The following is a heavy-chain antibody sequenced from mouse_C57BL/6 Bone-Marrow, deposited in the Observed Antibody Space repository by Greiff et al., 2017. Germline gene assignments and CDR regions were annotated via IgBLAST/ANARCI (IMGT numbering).Heavy chain of an antibody. D-gene: IGHD2-5*01. CDR3: AVSLAYYINSWFAY. J-gene: IGHJ3*01. Sequence: QVQLQQPGAELVKPGASVKLSCKASGYTFTSYWMQWVKQRPGQGLEWIGEIDPSDSYTNYNQKFKGKATLTVDTSSSTAYMQLSSLTSEDSAVYYCAVSLAYYINSWFAYWGQGTLVTVSA. CDR2: IDPSDSYT. V-gene: IGHV1-50*01. CDR1: GYTFTSYW.